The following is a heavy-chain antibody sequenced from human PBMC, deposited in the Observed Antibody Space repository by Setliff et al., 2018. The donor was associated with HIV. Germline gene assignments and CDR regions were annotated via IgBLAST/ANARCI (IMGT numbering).Heavy chain of an antibody. Sequence: SETLSLTCTVSDGSFSSDYRTWIRQTPGKGLEWIGHIYYSGSTKYNPSLTSRVTISVDTSKNHFSLKLTSVTAADTAVYYCARAEMATIVAFDIWGQGTMVTVSS. J-gene: IGHJ3*02. CDR3: ARAEMATIVAFDI. D-gene: IGHD5-12*01. CDR2: IYYSGST. V-gene: IGHV4-59*01. CDR1: DGSFSSDY.